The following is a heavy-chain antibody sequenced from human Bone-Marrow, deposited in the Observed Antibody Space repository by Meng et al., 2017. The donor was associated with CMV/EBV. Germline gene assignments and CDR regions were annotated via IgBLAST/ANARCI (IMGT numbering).Heavy chain of an antibody. CDR1: GFTVSSNY. D-gene: IGHD6-6*01. CDR3: AKESLAARHYYYGMAF. CDR2: ISSSGSTI. Sequence: GESLKISCAASGFTVSSNYMSWVRQAPGKGLEWVSYISSSGSTIYYADSVKGRFTISRDNSKNTLYLQMDSLRAEDTAVYYCAKESLAARHYYYGMAFWGPGNTV. V-gene: IGHV3-48*01. J-gene: IGHJ6*02.